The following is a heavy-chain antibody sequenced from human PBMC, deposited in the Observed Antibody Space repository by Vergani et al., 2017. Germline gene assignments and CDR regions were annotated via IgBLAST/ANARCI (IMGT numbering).Heavy chain of an antibody. CDR2: IIPIFGTA. CDR3: ARDTGSRLVVVDATHRVDDAFDI. V-gene: IGHV1-69*18. Sequence: QVQLVQSGAEVKKPGSSVKVSCKASGGTFSSYAISWVRQAPGQGLEWMGRIIPIFGTANYAQKFQGRVTITADESTSTAYMELSSLRSEDTAVYYCARDTGSRLVVVDATHRVDDAFDIWGQGTMVTVSS. CDR1: GGTFSSYA. J-gene: IGHJ3*02. D-gene: IGHD2-15*01.